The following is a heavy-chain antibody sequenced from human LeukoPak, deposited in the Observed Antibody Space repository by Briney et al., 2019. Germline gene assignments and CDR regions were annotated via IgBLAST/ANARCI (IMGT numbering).Heavy chain of an antibody. Sequence: ASVKVSCKASGGTFSSYAISCVRQSPGQGPEWMGWITGNNDNPNYGQKSQGRFALTTDSSTTTAYMAPRNMRSDDTAVYFCARDGTSTDDYWGQGTLVTVSS. CDR1: GGTFSSYA. CDR3: ARDGTSTDDY. J-gene: IGHJ4*02. V-gene: IGHV1-18*01. CDR2: ITGNNDNP. D-gene: IGHD4-17*01.